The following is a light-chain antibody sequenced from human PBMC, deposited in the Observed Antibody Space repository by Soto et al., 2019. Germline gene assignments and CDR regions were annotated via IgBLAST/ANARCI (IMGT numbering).Light chain of an antibody. V-gene: IGKV3-20*01. CDR2: SVS. CDR3: QQYGSSPWT. J-gene: IGKJ1*01. Sequence: EIVLTQSPGTLSLSPGERATLSCRASQSVSNNYLAWYQQKPGQAHRLLIYSVSSRATGIPDRFSGSGSGTDFTLTISRVEPEDFAVYYCQQYGSSPWTFDQGTKVEIK. CDR1: QSVSNNY.